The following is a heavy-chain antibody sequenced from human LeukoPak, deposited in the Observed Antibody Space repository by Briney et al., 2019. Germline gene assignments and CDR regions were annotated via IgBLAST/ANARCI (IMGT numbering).Heavy chain of an antibody. V-gene: IGHV3-48*01. D-gene: IGHD3-9*01. CDR2: ISSSRSTSSI. Sequence: GGSLRLSCAASGFTFSSYNMNWVRQAPGKGLEWISYISSSRSTSSIDYADSVKGRFTISRDNAKNSLYLQMNSLRAEDTAVYYCARENFEYNGANHFDYWGQGTLVTVSS. CDR3: ARENFEYNGANHFDY. CDR1: GFTFSSYN. J-gene: IGHJ4*02.